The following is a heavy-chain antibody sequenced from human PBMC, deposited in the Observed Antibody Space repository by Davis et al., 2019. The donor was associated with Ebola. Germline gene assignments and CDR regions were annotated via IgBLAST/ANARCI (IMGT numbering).Heavy chain of an antibody. CDR1: GGSISSSSYY. D-gene: IGHD5-12*01. V-gene: IGHV4-39*07. CDR3: AREPFVNSGYGYGMDV. Sequence: SETLSLTCTVSGGSISSSSYYWGWIRQPPGKGLEWIGSIYYSGSTYYNPSLKSRVTISVDTSKNQFSLKLSSVTAADTAVYYCAREPFVNSGYGYGMDVWGQGTTVTVSS. J-gene: IGHJ6*02. CDR2: IYYSGST.